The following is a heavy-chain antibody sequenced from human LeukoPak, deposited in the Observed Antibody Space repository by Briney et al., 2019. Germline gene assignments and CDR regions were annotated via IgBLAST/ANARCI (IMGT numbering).Heavy chain of an antibody. CDR1: GGTFSSYA. Sequence: SVKVSCKASGGTFSSYAISWVRQAPGQGLEWMGRIIPILGIANYAQKFQGRVTITADKSTSTAYMELSSLRSEDTAVYYCERELGLGVVISDYYYGMDVWGQGTTVTVSS. CDR2: IIPILGIA. J-gene: IGHJ6*02. D-gene: IGHD3-3*01. CDR3: ERELGLGVVISDYYYGMDV. V-gene: IGHV1-69*04.